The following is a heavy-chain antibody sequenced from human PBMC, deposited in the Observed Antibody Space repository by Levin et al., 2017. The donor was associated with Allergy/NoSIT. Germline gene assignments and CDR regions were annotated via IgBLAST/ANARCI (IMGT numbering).Heavy chain of an antibody. CDR3: ARGRTTAGPNFDY. D-gene: IGHD1-7*01. CDR1: GFTFSDHY. Sequence: GGSLRLSCAASGFTFSDHYMDWVRQAPGKGLEWVGRIRNKANSYTTEYAASVKGRFTISRDDSKNSLYLQMNSLKTEDTAVYYCARGRTTAGPNFDYWGQGTLVTVSS. CDR2: IRNKANSYTT. J-gene: IGHJ4*02. V-gene: IGHV3-72*01.